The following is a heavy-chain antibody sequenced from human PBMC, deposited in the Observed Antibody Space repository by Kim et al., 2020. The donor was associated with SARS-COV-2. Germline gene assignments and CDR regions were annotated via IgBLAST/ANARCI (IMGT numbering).Heavy chain of an antibody. D-gene: IGHD2-21*01. J-gene: IGHJ4*01. CDR3: CSTLILGTGGSGDHLDY. CDR2: ISSNSSPS. V-gene: IGHV3-48*02. Sequence: GGSLRLSCAASGFTFSSYSMNWVRQAPGKGLEWVCCISSNSSPSYSADSATGRFTISRARANNSLYLQMHSHRHEAKATDLYCSTLILGTGGSGDHLDY. CDR1: GFTFSSYS.